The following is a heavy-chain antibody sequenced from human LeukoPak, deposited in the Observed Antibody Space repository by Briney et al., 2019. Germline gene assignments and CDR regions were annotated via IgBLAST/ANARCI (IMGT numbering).Heavy chain of an antibody. CDR3: AKDGRRGNYDSSGYYGY. V-gene: IGHV3-30*18. CDR1: GFTFSSYG. D-gene: IGHD3-22*01. CDR2: ISYDGSNK. Sequence: GGSLRLSCAASGFTFSSYGMHWVRQAPGKGLEWVAVISYDGSNKYYADSVKGRFTISRDNSKNTLYLQMNSLRAEDTAVYYCAKDGRRGNYDSSGYYGYWGQGTLVTVSP. J-gene: IGHJ4*02.